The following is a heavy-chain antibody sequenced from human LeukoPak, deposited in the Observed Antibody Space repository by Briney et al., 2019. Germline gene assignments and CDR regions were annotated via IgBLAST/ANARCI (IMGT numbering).Heavy chain of an antibody. J-gene: IGHJ4*02. Sequence: PSQTLSLTCTVSGGSISSGGYYWSWIRQPAGKGLEWIGRIYTSGNTNYNPSLKSRATISVDTSKNQFSLKLTSVTAADTAVYFCFADRGGDQGDSWGQGTLVTVSS. CDR1: GGSISSGGYY. CDR3: FADRGGDQGDS. D-gene: IGHD3-16*01. CDR2: IYTSGNT. V-gene: IGHV4-61*02.